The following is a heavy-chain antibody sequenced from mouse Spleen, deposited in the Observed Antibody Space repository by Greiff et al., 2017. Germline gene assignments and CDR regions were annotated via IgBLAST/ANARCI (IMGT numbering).Heavy chain of an antibody. D-gene: IGHD1-2*01. Sequence: VQPVESGGGLVKPGGSLKLSCAASGFSFSDYGMHWVRQAPEKGLEWVAYISSGSSTIYYADTVKGRFTISRDNAKNTLFLQMTSLRSEETAMYYCARNYGYAFDYWGQGTTLTVSS. CDR2: ISSGSSTI. V-gene: IGHV5-17*01. CDR3: ARNYGYAFDY. J-gene: IGHJ2*01. CDR1: GFSFSDYG.